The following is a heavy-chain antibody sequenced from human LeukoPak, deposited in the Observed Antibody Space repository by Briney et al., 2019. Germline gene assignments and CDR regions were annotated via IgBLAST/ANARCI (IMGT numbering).Heavy chain of an antibody. J-gene: IGHJ4*02. V-gene: IGHV1-18*01. CDR2: ISAYNGNT. CDR3: ARDRLRSRITFGGDPFDY. D-gene: IGHD3-16*01. Sequence: ASVKVSCKASGYTFTSYGISWVRQAPGQGLEWMGWISAYNGNTNYAQKLQGRVTMTTDTSTSTAYMELRSLRSDDTAVYYCARDRLRSRITFGGDPFDYWGQGTLVTVSS. CDR1: GYTFTSYG.